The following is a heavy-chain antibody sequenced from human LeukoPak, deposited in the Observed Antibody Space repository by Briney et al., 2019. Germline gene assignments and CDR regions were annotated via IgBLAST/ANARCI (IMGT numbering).Heavy chain of an antibody. CDR1: GFIFRDYS. CDR3: ARVGEATAFDY. D-gene: IGHD5-12*01. V-gene: IGHV3-64*01. Sequence: GGSLRLSCAASGFIFRDYSMLWVRQAPGKGLEYVSAISSNGGNTYHANSVKDRFTISRDNSKNMLYLQMGRLRAEDTAVYYCARVGEATAFDYWGQGTLVTVSS. J-gene: IGHJ4*02. CDR2: ISSNGGNT.